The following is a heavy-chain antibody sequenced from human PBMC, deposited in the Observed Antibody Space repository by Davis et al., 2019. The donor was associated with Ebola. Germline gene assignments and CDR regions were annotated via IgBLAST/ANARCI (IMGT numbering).Heavy chain of an antibody. CDR3: ARGGSGSYKD. D-gene: IGHD1-26*01. V-gene: IGHV3-30-3*01. Sequence: GESLKISCAASGFTFSSYWMSWVRQAPGKGLEWVAVISYDGSNKYYADSVKGRFTISRDNSKNTLYLQMNSLRAEDTAVYYCARGGSGSYKDWGQGTLVTVSS. CDR2: ISYDGSNK. CDR1: GFTFSSYW. J-gene: IGHJ4*02.